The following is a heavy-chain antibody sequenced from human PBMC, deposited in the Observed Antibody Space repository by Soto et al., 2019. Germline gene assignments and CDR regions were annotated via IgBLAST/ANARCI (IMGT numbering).Heavy chain of an antibody. CDR1: GFTFSSYA. CDR3: AKDYTGFDYYYGMDV. J-gene: IGHJ6*02. D-gene: IGHD3-16*01. V-gene: IGHV3-23*01. Sequence: EVQLLESGGGLVQPGGSLRLSCVASGFTFSSYAMSWFRQAPGKGLEWDSVISVSGVSTYYADSVKGRFTISRDNSKNTLYLQMNSLRAEDTAVFYCAKDYTGFDYYYGMDVWGQGTTVTVSS. CDR2: ISVSGVST.